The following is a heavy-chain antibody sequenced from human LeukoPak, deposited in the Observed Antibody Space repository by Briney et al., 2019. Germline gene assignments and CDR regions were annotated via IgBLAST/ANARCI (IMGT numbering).Heavy chain of an antibody. D-gene: IGHD6-13*01. CDR1: GGSFSTYY. CDR3: ASTGDSSSSNWFAP. Sequence: SETLSLTCAVYGGSFSTYYWSWIRKPPGKGLEWIGEINHSGSTNYNPSLKSQVTISVDTSKNQFSLKLSSVTAADTAVYYCASTGDSSSSNWFAPWGQGTLVTVSS. CDR2: INHSGST. V-gene: IGHV4-34*01. J-gene: IGHJ5*02.